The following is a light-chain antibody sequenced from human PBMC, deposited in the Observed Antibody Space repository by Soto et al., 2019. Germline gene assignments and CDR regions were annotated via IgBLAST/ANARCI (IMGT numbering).Light chain of an antibody. CDR3: QKYNFAPWT. J-gene: IGKJ1*01. Sequence: DIQMTQSPSSLSASIGDRATITCRTSQDIGNSLAWYQQKPGKAPKLLIFAASTLQSGVPSRFSGGGSGTEFTLTISSLQPEDAATYYCQKYNFAPWTFCQGTKVEI. CDR2: AAS. CDR1: QDIGNS. V-gene: IGKV1-27*01.